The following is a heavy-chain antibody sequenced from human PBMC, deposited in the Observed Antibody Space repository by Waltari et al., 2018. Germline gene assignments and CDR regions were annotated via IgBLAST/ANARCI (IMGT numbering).Heavy chain of an antibody. V-gene: IGHV3-21*04. J-gene: IGHJ5*02. CDR3: AKAHFYDTSGYIEH. D-gene: IGHD3-22*01. Sequence: EVQLVESGGGLVKPGGSLRLSCAASGFTFSRYSMNWVRQAPGKGLEWVSSISSSSSYIYYADSVKGRFTISRDNAKNTLTLQMNNLRGEDTAIYYCAKAHFYDTSGYIEHWGQGTLVTVSS. CDR2: ISSSSSYI. CDR1: GFTFSRYS.